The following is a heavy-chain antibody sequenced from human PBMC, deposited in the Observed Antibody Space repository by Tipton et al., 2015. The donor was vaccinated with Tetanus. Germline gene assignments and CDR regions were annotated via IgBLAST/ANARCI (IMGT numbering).Heavy chain of an antibody. CDR2: ISGSDGIT. CDR1: GFTFSSYA. J-gene: IGHJ4*02. CDR3: ARGGHFSPFTY. D-gene: IGHD3-10*01. V-gene: IGHV3-23*01. Sequence: SLRLSCAASGFTFSSYAMNCARQAPGKWLEWVSGISGSDGITYYADSVRGRFTVSRDNSKNTLYLQMNSLRADDSAVYYCARGGHFSPFTYWGQGVLFTVSS.